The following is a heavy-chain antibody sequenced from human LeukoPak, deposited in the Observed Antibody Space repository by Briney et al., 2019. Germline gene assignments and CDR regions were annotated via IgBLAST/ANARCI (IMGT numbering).Heavy chain of an antibody. J-gene: IGHJ4*02. Sequence: SETLSLTCAVYGGSFSGYYWSWIRQPPGKGLEWIGEINHSGSTNYNPSLKSRVTISVDTSKNQFSLKLSSVTAADTAVYYCAREYGDYGYWGQGTLVTVSS. CDR2: INHSGST. V-gene: IGHV4-34*01. CDR1: GGSFSGYY. D-gene: IGHD4-17*01. CDR3: AREYGDYGY.